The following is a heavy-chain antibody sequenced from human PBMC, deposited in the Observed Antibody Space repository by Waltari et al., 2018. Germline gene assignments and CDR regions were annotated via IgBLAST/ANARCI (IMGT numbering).Heavy chain of an antibody. Sequence: EVQLVESGGGLVQPGGSLRLSCAGSGFTFRGNWMAWVRQAPGKGLEWVANIKEDGRKKNYVDSVEGRFTISRDNAKNSLYLQMNSLRAEDTALYYCVRHGFWNFDFWGQGTLVTVSS. CDR3: VRHGFWNFDF. CDR1: GFTFRGNW. J-gene: IGHJ4*02. CDR2: IKEDGRKK. V-gene: IGHV3-7*01. D-gene: IGHD3-3*01.